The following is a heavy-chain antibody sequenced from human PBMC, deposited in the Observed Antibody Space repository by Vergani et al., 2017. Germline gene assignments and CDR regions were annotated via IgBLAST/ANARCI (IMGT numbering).Heavy chain of an antibody. CDR1: GFTFTNYA. Sequence: DVQLLESGGGLIQSGGSLRLSCATSGFTFTNYAMSWVRQTPGKGLEWLSAIDDGGASTYYAVSVKGRYTISRDNSNNTLYLQMHSLRAEDTAIYYCAKESDDYVWGSYRIYGSLNYGGLGTLVTVSS. J-gene: IGHJ4*02. V-gene: IGHV3-23*01. CDR3: AKESDDYVWGSYRIYGSLNY. CDR2: IDDGGAST. D-gene: IGHD3-16*02.